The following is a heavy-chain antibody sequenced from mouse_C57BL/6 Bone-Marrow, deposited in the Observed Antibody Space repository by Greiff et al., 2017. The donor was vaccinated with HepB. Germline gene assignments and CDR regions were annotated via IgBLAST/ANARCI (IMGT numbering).Heavy chain of an antibody. D-gene: IGHD3-2*02. V-gene: IGHV1-7*01. Sequence: QVQLQQSGTELVKPGASVKLSCKASGYTFTSYWMHWVKQRPGQGLEWIGYINPSSGYTKYNQKFKDKATLTADKSSSTAYMQLSSLTYEDSAVYYCALDSSGYVYFDVWGTGTTVTVSS. CDR2: INPSSGYT. CDR1: GYTFTSYW. J-gene: IGHJ1*03. CDR3: ALDSSGYVYFDV.